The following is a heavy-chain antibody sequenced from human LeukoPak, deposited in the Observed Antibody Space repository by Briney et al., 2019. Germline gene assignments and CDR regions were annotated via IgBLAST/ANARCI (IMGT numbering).Heavy chain of an antibody. CDR3: AKDLGYSGYDPLGL. CDR1: GFTFSSYG. Sequence: GGSLRLSCAASGFTFSSYGMHWVRQAPGKGLEWVAFIRYDGSNKYCADSVKGRFTISRDNSKNTLYLQMNSLRAEDTAVYYCAKDLGYSGYDPLGLWGQGTLVTVSS. J-gene: IGHJ4*02. V-gene: IGHV3-30*02. CDR2: IRYDGSNK. D-gene: IGHD5-12*01.